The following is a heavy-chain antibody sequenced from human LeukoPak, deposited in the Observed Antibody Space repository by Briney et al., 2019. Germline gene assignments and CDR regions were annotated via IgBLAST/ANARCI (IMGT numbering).Heavy chain of an antibody. Sequence: PSETLSLTCTVSGYSISSGYYWGWIRQPPGKGPEWIGSIYHSGSTYYNPSLKSRVTISVDTSKNQFSLKLNSVTAADTAVYYCARGGVIVVDLFDYWGQGTLVTVSS. V-gene: IGHV4-38-2*02. CDR1: GYSISSGYY. CDR2: IYHSGST. J-gene: IGHJ4*02. D-gene: IGHD2/OR15-2a*01. CDR3: ARGGVIVVDLFDY.